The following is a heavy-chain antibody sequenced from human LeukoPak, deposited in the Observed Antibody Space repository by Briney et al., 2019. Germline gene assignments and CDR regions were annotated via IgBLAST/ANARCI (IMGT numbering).Heavy chain of an antibody. V-gene: IGHV4-59*12. CDR3: AKGDDAFKGGQL. D-gene: IGHD6-13*01. Sequence: SETLSLTCTVSGGSIISYYWSWIRQPPRKGLEWIGYIYYSGSTNYNPSLKSRVTISVDTSKNQFSLKLSSVTAADTAMYYCAKGDDAFKGGQLWGQGTLVTVSS. J-gene: IGHJ4*02. CDR1: GGSIISYY. CDR2: IYYSGST.